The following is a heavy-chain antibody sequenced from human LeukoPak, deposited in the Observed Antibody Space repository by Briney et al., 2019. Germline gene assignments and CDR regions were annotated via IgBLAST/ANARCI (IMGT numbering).Heavy chain of an antibody. J-gene: IGHJ4*02. D-gene: IGHD3-3*01. CDR1: GFTVSSNY. CDR3: ATFGVVTRYFDY. V-gene: IGHV3-66*02. Sequence: GGSLRLSCAASGFTVSSNYMSWVRQAPGKGLEWVSVIYSGGSTYYADSVKGRFTISRDNSKNTLYLQMNSLRAEDMAVYYCATFGVVTRYFDYWGQGTLVTVSS. CDR2: IYSGGST.